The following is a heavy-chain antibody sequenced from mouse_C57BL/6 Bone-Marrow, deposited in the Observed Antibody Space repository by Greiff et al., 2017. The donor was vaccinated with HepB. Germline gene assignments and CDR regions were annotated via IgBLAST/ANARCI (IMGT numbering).Heavy chain of an antibody. J-gene: IGHJ1*03. CDR1: GYTFTDYY. Sequence: EVQLQQSGPELVKPGASVKISCKASGYTFTDYYMNWVKQSHGKSLEWIGDINPNNGGTSYNQKFKGKATLTVDKSSSTAYMELRSLTSEDSAVYYCAISYDCYYEGSGYWYFDVWGTGTTVTVSS. D-gene: IGHD2-3*01. CDR2: INPNNGGT. CDR3: AISYDCYYEGSGYWYFDV. V-gene: IGHV1-26*01.